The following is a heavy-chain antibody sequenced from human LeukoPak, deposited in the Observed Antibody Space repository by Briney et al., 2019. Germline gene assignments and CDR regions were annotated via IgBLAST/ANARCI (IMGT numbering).Heavy chain of an antibody. Sequence: GGSLKLSCAASGFTFSGSAMHWVRQASGKGLEWVGRIRSKANSYATAYAASVKGRFTISRDDSKNTAYLQMNSLKTEDTAVYYCTREPRRNYYGSGRDPPGRYYYYGMDVWGQGTTVTVSS. J-gene: IGHJ6*02. CDR3: TREPRRNYYGSGRDPPGRYYYYGMDV. CDR2: IRSKANSYAT. V-gene: IGHV3-73*01. CDR1: GFTFSGSA. D-gene: IGHD3-10*01.